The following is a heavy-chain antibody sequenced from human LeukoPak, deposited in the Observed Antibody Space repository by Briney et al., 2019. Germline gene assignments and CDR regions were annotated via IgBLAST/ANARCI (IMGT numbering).Heavy chain of an antibody. CDR1: GYTLTNYA. Sequence: ASVKVSCKASGYTLTNYAMHWVRQAPGQRLEWMGWINAGNGNTKYSQKFQGRVTITRDTSATTAYMELSSLRSEDTALYYCARGATGNSSWLHWGQGTLVTVSS. V-gene: IGHV1-3*01. J-gene: IGHJ4*02. D-gene: IGHD6-13*01. CDR2: INAGNGNT. CDR3: ARGATGNSSWLH.